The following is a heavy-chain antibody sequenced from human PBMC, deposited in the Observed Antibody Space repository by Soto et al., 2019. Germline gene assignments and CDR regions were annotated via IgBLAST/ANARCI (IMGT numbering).Heavy chain of an antibody. CDR3: ARYKAPYSSSYHDAFDI. CDR2: ISSRSSYI. V-gene: IGHV3-21*01. J-gene: IGHJ3*02. D-gene: IGHD6-6*01. Sequence: PGGSLRLSCAASGFTFSSYSMNWVRQAPGKGLEWVSSISSRSSYIYYADSVKGRFTISRDNAKNSLYLQMNSLRAEDTAVYYCARYKAPYSSSYHDAFDIWGQGTMVTVSS. CDR1: GFTFSSYS.